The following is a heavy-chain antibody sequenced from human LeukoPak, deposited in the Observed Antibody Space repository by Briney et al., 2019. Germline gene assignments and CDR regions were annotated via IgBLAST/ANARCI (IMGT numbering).Heavy chain of an antibody. CDR1: GFTVSNNF. Sequence: GGSLRLSCAASGFTVSNNFLTWVRQAPGKGLEWVSVIYSGGTTYCADSVKGRFTISRDTSRNTLYLQMNSLRAEDTAVYYCAKTGGPWDWGQGTLVIVSS. D-gene: IGHD3-10*01. CDR2: IYSGGTT. V-gene: IGHV3-53*01. CDR3: AKTGGPWD. J-gene: IGHJ4*02.